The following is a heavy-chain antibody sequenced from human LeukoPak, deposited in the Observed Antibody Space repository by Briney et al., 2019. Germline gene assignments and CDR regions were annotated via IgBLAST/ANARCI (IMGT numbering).Heavy chain of an antibody. CDR2: INPNSGGT. D-gene: IGHD6-13*01. CDR3: ARDSSNWGNYGMDV. J-gene: IGHJ6*02. V-gene: IGHV1-2*02. CDR1: GYTFTGYY. Sequence: ASVKVSCKASGYTFTGYYMHWVLQAPGQGLEWMGWINPNSGGTNYAQKFQGRVTMTRDTSISTAYMELSRLRSDDTAVYYCARDSSNWGNYGMDVWGQGTTVTVSS.